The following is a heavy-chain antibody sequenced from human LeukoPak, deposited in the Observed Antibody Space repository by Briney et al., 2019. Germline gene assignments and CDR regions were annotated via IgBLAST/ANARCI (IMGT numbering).Heavy chain of an antibody. V-gene: IGHV4-34*01. J-gene: IGHJ4*02. CDR1: GGSFSGYY. CDR3: ASGLVPGDY. Sequence: PSETLSLTCAVYGGSFSGYYWSWIRQPPGKGLEWIGEINHSGSTNYNPSLKSRVTISVDTSKNQFSLKLSSVTAADTAVYYCASGLVPGDYWGQGTLVTVSS. D-gene: IGHD6-19*01. CDR2: INHSGST.